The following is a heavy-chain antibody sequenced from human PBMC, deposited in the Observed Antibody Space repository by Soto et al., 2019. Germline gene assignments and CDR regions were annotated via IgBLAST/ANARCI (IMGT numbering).Heavy chain of an antibody. J-gene: IGHJ6*02. V-gene: IGHV1-18*04. CDR1: GYTFTSYG. CDR2: ISAYNGNT. Sequence: GAPVKVSCKASGYTFTSYGISWVRQAPGQGLEWMGWISAYNGNTNYAQKLQGRVTMTTDTSTSTAYMELRSLRSDDTAVYYCARLGRTNIVVVPAAMDVWGQGTTVTVSS. CDR3: ARLGRTNIVVVPAAMDV. D-gene: IGHD2-2*01.